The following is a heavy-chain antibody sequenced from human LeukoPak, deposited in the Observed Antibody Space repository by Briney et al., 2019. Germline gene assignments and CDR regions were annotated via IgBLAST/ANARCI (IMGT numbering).Heavy chain of an antibody. CDR1: GYSENFYG. CDR3: ARVLAAASDY. V-gene: IGHV1-46*02. Sequence: ASVKVSCKTSGYSENFYGITWVRQVAGQGLEWMGIINPSGGSTSYAQKFQGRVTMTRDTSTSTVYMELSSLRSEDTAVYYCARVLAAASDYWGQGTLVAVSS. D-gene: IGHD6-13*01. CDR2: INPSGGST. J-gene: IGHJ4*02.